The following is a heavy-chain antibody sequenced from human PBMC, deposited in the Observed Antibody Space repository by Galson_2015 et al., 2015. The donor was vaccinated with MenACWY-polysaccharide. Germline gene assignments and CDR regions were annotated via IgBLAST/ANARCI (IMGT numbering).Heavy chain of an antibody. D-gene: IGHD3-22*01. V-gene: IGHV3-7*03. CDR2: IKQDGSAR. J-gene: IGHJ4*02. CDR1: GFTFSAFW. Sequence: SLRLSCAASGFTFSAFWMTWVRQAPGKGLEWVANIKQDGSARFYLDSVKGRFTISRDNAKNSLYLQMNNLRAEDTAVYYCARDVGGDSSGTDYWGQGTLVTVSS. CDR3: ARDVGGDSSGTDY.